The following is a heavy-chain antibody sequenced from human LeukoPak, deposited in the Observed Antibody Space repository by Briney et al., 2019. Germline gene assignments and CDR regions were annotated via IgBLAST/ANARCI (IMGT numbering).Heavy chain of an antibody. CDR1: GYTFTSYD. CDR3: ARTGYSSSWWGYYYGMDV. V-gene: IGHV1-8*01. CDR2: MSPNSGNT. Sequence: GASVNVSCKASGYTFTSYDINWVRQATGQGLEWMGWMSPNSGNTGYAQKFQGRVTMTRNTSISTAYMELSSLRSEDTAVYYCARTGYSSSWWGYYYGMDVWGQGTTVTVSS. J-gene: IGHJ6*02. D-gene: IGHD6-13*01.